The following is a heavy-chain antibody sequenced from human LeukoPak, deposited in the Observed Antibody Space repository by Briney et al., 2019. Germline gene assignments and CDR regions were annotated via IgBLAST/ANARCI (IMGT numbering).Heavy chain of an antibody. CDR2: IWYDGSNK. J-gene: IGHJ5*02. Sequence: GGSLRLSCAASGFTFSSYGMHWVRQAPGKGLEWVAVIWYDGSNKYYADSVKGRFTISRDNSKNTLYLQMNSLRAEDTAVYYCAFIGGWYYQFDPWGQGTLVTVSS. V-gene: IGHV3-33*01. CDR1: GFTFSSYG. D-gene: IGHD6-19*01. CDR3: AFIGGWYYQFDP.